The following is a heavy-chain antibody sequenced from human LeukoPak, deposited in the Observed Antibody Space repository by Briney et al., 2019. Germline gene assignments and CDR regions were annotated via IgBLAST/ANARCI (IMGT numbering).Heavy chain of an antibody. CDR1: GYTFTDYW. Sequence: GESLKISCKSSGYTFTDYWIGWVRQMPGKGLEWMGIISPGDSDTRYSPSFQGQVTMSADKSINTAYLQWGSLKASDTAMYYCARGRGATMITNFDFWGQGTLVTVSS. V-gene: IGHV5-51*01. CDR2: ISPGDSDT. CDR3: ARGRGATMITNFDF. J-gene: IGHJ4*02. D-gene: IGHD5-12*01.